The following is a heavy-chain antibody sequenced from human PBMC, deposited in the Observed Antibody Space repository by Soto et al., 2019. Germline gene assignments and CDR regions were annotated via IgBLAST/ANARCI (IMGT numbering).Heavy chain of an antibody. Sequence: QVQLMQSGAEVKKPGSSVKVSCKASGGTFSSYAISWVRQAPGQGLEWMGGIIPIFGTANYAQKFQGRVTITADESTSTAYMELSSLRSEDTAVYYCAVGKGGTTSYWDYYGMDVWGQGTTVTVSS. J-gene: IGHJ6*02. V-gene: IGHV1-69*01. CDR3: AVGKGGTTSYWDYYGMDV. CDR1: GGTFSSYA. CDR2: IIPIFGTA. D-gene: IGHD1-7*01.